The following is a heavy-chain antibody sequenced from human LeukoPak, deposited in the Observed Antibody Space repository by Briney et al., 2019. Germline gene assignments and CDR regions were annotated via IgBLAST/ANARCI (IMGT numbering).Heavy chain of an antibody. CDR2: INPSGGST. V-gene: IGHV1-46*01. CDR3: ASLAVAGFDAFDI. Sequence: ASVKVSCKASGYTFTSYYLHWVRQAPRQGLEWMGIINPSGGSTSYAQKFQGRVTMTRDTSTSTVYMELSSLRSEDTAVYCCASLAVAGFDAFDIWGQGTMVTVSS. D-gene: IGHD6-19*01. CDR1: GYTFTSYY. J-gene: IGHJ3*02.